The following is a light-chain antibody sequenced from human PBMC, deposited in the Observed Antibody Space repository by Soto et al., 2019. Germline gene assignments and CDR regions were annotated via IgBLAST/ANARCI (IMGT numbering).Light chain of an antibody. CDR3: QLWDNISDPVV. CDR2: DDT. CDR1: NIVSRS. J-gene: IGLJ2*01. Sequence: SYVVTQPPSVSVAPGQTATITCGGDNIVSRSVPWYQQKPGQAPVLVVHDDTDRPSGIPERFSGSNSGNTATLTISRAEVADEADYYCQLWDNISDPVVFGGGTKLTVL. V-gene: IGLV3-21*02.